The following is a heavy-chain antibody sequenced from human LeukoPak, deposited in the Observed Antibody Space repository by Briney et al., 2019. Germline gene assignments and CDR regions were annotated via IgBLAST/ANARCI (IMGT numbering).Heavy chain of an antibody. D-gene: IGHD6-6*01. J-gene: IGHJ4*02. CDR3: AKGLKLVSYFDY. CDR2: ISGSGGST. CDR1: GFTFSSYA. V-gene: IGHV3-23*01. Sequence: GGSLRLSCAASGFTFSSYAMSWVRQAPGKGLEWVSAISGSGGSTYYADSVKGRFTISRDNSKNTLYLQTNSLRAEDTAVYYCAKGLKLVSYFDYWGQGTLVTVSS.